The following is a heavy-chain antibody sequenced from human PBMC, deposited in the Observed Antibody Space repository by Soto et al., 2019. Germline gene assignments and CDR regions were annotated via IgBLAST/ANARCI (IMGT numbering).Heavy chain of an antibody. CDR2: IWYDGSNK. V-gene: IGHV3-33*01. Sequence: GGSLRLSCAASGFTFSSYGMHWVRQAPGKGLEWVAVIWYDGSNKYYADSVKGRFTISRDNSKNTLYLQMNSLRAEDTAVYYCARVRRQLWPREYYFDYWGQGTLVTVSS. D-gene: IGHD5-18*01. J-gene: IGHJ4*02. CDR1: GFTFSSYG. CDR3: ARVRRQLWPREYYFDY.